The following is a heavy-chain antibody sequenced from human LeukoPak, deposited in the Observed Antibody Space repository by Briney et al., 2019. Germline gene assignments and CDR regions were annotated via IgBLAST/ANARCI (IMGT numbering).Heavy chain of an antibody. CDR2: TYYKSAWYN. D-gene: IGHD4/OR15-4a*01. J-gene: IGHJ4*02. V-gene: IGHV6-1*01. CDR1: GDSVSRDSIA. CDR3: AREDGPIDY. Sequence: PSQTLSLTCAISGDSVSRDSIAWNWIRQSPSRGLEWLGRTYYKSAWYNDYAVSVKGRIIINPDTSKNQFSLQLNSVTPEDTAVYYCAREDGPIDYWGQGTLVTVSS.